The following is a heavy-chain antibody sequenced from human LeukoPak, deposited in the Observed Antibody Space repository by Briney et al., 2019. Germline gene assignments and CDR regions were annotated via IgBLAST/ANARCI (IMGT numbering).Heavy chain of an antibody. V-gene: IGHV3-23*01. Sequence: PGGSLRLSCAASGFNFNKYDMTWAREAPRKGLEWDSTITGRYYKTYYTDSVKGRFVTSRDNSNDTLYLQMNSLRAEDTALYCCAKGGWLDDLGQGALVTVSS. D-gene: IGHD6-19*01. CDR2: ITGRYYKT. CDR3: AKGGWLDD. J-gene: IGHJ4*02. CDR1: GFNFNKYD.